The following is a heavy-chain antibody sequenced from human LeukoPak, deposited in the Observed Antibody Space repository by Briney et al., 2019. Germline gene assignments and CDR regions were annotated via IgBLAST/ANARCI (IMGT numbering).Heavy chain of an antibody. V-gene: IGHV1-69*01. Sequence: SVKVSCKASGGTFSSYAISWVRQAPGQGLEWMGGIIPIFGTANYAQKFQGRVTITADESTSTAYMELSSLRSEDTAVYYCASAPPYCSSTSCSIRGDYWGQGTLVTVSS. CDR3: ASAPPYCSSTSCSIRGDY. J-gene: IGHJ4*02. CDR2: IIPIFGTA. CDR1: GGTFSSYA. D-gene: IGHD2-2*01.